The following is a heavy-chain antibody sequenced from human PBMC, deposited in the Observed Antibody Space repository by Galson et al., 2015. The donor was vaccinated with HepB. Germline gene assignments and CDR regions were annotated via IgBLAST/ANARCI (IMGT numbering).Heavy chain of an antibody. CDR1: GDSVSRHSVA. CDR3: ARDRVLFFGLTDKVRGGLQRVNRFNA. V-gene: IGHV6-1*01. D-gene: IGHD3-10*01. CDR2: IYYRSKWYN. J-gene: IGHJ5*02. Sequence: CAISGDSVSRHSVAWNWIRQSPSRGLEWLGRIYYRSKWYNDYAMSVKSRIIINPDTSKNQFSLQLKSASPEDTAVYYCARDRVLFFGLTDKVRGGLQRVNRFNAWGQGTPVTVSS.